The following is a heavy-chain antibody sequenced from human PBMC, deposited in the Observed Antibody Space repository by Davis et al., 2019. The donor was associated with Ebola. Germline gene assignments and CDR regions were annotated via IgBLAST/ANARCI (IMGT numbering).Heavy chain of an antibody. CDR2: ISGSGGRDTT. J-gene: IGHJ4*02. CDR3: ARDLMLYGDQFPEIDY. Sequence: GESLKISCAASGFTLSAYAMTWVRQAPGRGLEFVSSISGSGGRDTTYYADSVKGRFTISRDNSRNTLFLQMSSLGVEDTALYYCARDLMLYGDQFPEIDYWGQGTLVTVSS. D-gene: IGHD3-16*02. V-gene: IGHV3-23*01. CDR1: GFTLSAYA.